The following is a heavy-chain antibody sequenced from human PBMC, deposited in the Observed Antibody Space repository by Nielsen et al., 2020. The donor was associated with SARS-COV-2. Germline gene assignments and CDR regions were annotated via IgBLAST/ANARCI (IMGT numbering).Heavy chain of an antibody. CDR1: GFTFSTSA. J-gene: IGHJ4*02. Sequence: GGSLRLSCAASGFTFSTSAMTWVRQAPGKGLEWVSSFSGGVTYYAESVKGRFTVSRDNSRNTLFLQMNSLRAEDTAIYYRAKEVAVAGTLYWGQGTLVTVSS. CDR2: FSGGVT. CDR3: AKEVAVAGTLY. D-gene: IGHD6-19*01. V-gene: IGHV3-23*01.